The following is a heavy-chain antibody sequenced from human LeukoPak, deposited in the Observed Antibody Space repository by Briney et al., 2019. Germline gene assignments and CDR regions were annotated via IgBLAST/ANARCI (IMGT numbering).Heavy chain of an antibody. CDR2: IYYSWST. CDR3: ARSRGVNSAVYFDY. J-gene: IGHJ4*02. Sequence: SDTLSLPCTVSGGSISSYYWSWLRQPPGKGLEWLGYIYYSWSTNYNPSLKSRVTISVDTSKNQFSLNLSSVTAADTGVYYCARSRGVNSAVYFDYWGQGTLVTVSS. CDR1: GGSISSYY. V-gene: IGHV4-59*07. D-gene: IGHD3-10*01.